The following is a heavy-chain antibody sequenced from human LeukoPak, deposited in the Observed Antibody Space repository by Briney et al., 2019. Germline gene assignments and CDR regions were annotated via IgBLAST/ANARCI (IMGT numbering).Heavy chain of an antibody. CDR2: INHIGST. V-gene: IGHV4-34*01. CDR1: GGSFSGYY. D-gene: IGHD6-19*01. Sequence: SETLSLTCGVNGGSFSGYYWSWIRQPPGKGPEWIWEINHIGSTNYNPSLKSRVTISVDTSKNQFSRKLSSVTAADTAVYYCARQYDSGWYKGYFQYWGQGTLVTVSS. J-gene: IGHJ1*01. CDR3: ARQYDSGWYKGYFQY.